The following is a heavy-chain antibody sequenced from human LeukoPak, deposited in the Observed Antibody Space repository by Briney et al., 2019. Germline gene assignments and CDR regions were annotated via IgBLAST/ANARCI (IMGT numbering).Heavy chain of an antibody. J-gene: IGHJ4*02. CDR2: IYSSVST. D-gene: IGHD1-1*01. CDR1: GGSTSSSGYY. CDR3: ARRGTYRRLDY. Sequence: SETLSLTCTVSGGSTSSSGYYWAWIRQPPGKGLEWIGSIYSSVSTYYNPSLKSRVTISVDTSKNQFSLRLSSVTAADTAVYYCARRGTYRRLDYWGQGTLVTVSS. V-gene: IGHV4-39*01.